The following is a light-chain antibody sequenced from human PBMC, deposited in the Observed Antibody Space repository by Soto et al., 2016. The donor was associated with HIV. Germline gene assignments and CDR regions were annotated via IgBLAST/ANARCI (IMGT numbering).Light chain of an antibody. Sequence: SYELTQPPSVSVSPGQTARITCSGDALPKQYAPWYQQKPGQAPVLVIYRDIERPSGIPERFSGSSSGTTVTLTISGVQAEDDADYYCQSADSSGTYRVFGGGTKLTVL. J-gene: IGLJ3*02. V-gene: IGLV3-25*03. CDR1: ALPKQY. CDR2: RDI. CDR3: QSADSSGTYRV.